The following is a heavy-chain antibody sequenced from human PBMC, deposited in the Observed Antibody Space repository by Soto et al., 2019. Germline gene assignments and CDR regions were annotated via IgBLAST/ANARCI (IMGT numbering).Heavy chain of an antibody. CDR3: ARTLIAAASFDY. Sequence: GSGPTLVNPTQTLTLTCTFSGFSLSTSGMCVSWIRQPPGKALEWLARIDWDDDKYYSTSLKTRLTISKDTSKNQVVLTMTNVDPVDTATYYCARTLIAAASFDYWGQGTLVTVSS. J-gene: IGHJ4*02. V-gene: IGHV2-70*11. CDR2: IDWDDDK. CDR1: GFSLSTSGMC. D-gene: IGHD6-13*01.